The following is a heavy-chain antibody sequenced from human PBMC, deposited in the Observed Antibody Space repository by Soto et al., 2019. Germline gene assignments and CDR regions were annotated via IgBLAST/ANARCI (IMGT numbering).Heavy chain of an antibody. CDR2: INPNSGST. CDR3: ARGYCSGGSCYSDDAFDI. D-gene: IGHD2-15*01. Sequence: ASVKVSCKASGYTFTGYYMHWVRQAPGQGLEWMGWINPNSGSTNYAQKFQGWVTMTRDTSISTAYMELSRLRSDDTAVYYCARGYCSGGSCYSDDAFDIWGQGTMVTVSS. V-gene: IGHV1-2*04. J-gene: IGHJ3*02. CDR1: GYTFTGYY.